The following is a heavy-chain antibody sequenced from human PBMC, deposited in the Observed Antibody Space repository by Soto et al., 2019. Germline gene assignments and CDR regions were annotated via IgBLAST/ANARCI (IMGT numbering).Heavy chain of an antibody. Sequence: GGSLRLSCAASGFTFSSYSMNWVRQAPGKGLEWVSYISSSSSTIYYADSVKGRFTISRDYAKNSLYLQMNSLRDEDTAVYYCASDMTMVRGVKYSYYYYYGMYVWRQGTTVTVSS. CDR2: ISSSSSTI. V-gene: IGHV3-48*02. J-gene: IGHJ6*02. CDR1: GFTFSSYS. D-gene: IGHD3-10*01. CDR3: ASDMTMVRGVKYSYYYYYGMYV.